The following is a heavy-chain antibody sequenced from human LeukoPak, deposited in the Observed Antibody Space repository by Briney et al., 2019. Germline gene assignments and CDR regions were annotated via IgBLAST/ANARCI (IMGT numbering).Heavy chain of an antibody. J-gene: IGHJ4*02. CDR1: GFTFSSYA. CDR2: ISSNGGST. Sequence: GGSLRLSCAASGFTFSSYAMHWVRPAPGKGLEYVSAISSNGGSTYYANSVKGRFTISRDNSKNTLYLQMGSLRAEDMAVYYCARSWIAYYYDSSGYYDYWGQGTLVTVSS. D-gene: IGHD3-22*01. CDR3: ARSWIAYYYDSSGYYDY. V-gene: IGHV3-64*01.